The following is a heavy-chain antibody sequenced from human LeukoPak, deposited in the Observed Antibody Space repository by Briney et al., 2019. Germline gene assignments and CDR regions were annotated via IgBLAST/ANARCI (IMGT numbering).Heavy chain of an antibody. J-gene: IGHJ4*02. V-gene: IGHV3-23*01. CDR2: ISGSGGST. D-gene: IGHD3-10*01. Sequence: GGTLRLSCPASAFTFSSYGMSWVRQAPGKGLEWVSAISGSGGSTYYADSVKGRFTISRDNSTNTLYRQMTSLRAEDPAVYYCAKDRGFGELFGYFDYWGQGTLVTVSS. CDR3: AKDRGFGELFGYFDY. CDR1: AFTFSSYG.